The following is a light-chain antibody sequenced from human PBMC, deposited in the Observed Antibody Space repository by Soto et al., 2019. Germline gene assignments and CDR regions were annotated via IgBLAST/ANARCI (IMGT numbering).Light chain of an antibody. CDR1: QSIASN. CDR2: GTS. V-gene: IGKV3-15*01. Sequence: EIVMTQSPATLSVSPGESATLSCRASQSIASNLAWYQQRPGQAPRLLIYGTSTRATGIPARFSGSGSGTEFTLTIDSLQSEDFAVYYCQQYGSSGTFGQGTKVDIK. CDR3: QQYGSSGT. J-gene: IGKJ1*01.